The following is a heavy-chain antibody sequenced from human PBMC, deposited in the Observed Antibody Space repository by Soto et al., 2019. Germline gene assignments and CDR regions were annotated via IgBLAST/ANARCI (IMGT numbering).Heavy chain of an antibody. CDR3: ARLQFGEGFDY. Sequence: SETLSLTCAVSGGSISGGGFSWSWIRQPPGKGLEWIGYILHTGGTQYNPSLKSRVSMPVDKSKNQFSLHLTSVTAADTAVYYCARLQFGEGFDYWGQGALVTVSS. V-gene: IGHV4-30-2*01. J-gene: IGHJ4*02. CDR1: GGSISGGGFS. CDR2: ILHTGGT. D-gene: IGHD3-10*01.